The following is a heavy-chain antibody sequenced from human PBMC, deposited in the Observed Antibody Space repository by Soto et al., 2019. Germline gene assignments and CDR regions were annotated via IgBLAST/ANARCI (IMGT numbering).Heavy chain of an antibody. Sequence: EVQLVESGGGLVQPGRSLRLSCAASGFSFDDYAMHWVRQAPGKGLEWVSGINWNSGSIGYADSVKGRFTISRDNAKSSLYLQMNRLRAEDTAFYYCAKRTVGDHWGQGTLVTVSS. D-gene: IGHD1-26*01. V-gene: IGHV3-9*01. CDR3: AKRTVGDH. CDR2: INWNSGSI. CDR1: GFSFDDYA. J-gene: IGHJ4*02.